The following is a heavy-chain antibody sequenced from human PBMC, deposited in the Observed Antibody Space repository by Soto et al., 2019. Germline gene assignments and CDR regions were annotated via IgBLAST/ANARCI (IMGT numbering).Heavy chain of an antibody. CDR2: ISSSSSTI. CDR1: GFTFSSYS. D-gene: IGHD3-22*01. CDR3: ARDYYDSSGYYYPLDY. J-gene: IGHJ4*02. V-gene: IGHV3-48*02. Sequence: VGSLRLSCAASGFTFSSYSMNWVRQAPGKGLEWVSYISSSSSTIYYADSVKGRFTISRDNAKNSLYLQMNSLRDEDTAVYYCARDYYDSSGYYYPLDYWGQGTLVTVSS.